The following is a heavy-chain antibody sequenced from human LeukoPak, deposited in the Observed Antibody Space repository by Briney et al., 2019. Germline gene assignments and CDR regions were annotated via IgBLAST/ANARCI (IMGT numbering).Heavy chain of an antibody. D-gene: IGHD3-22*01. CDR1: GGSFSGYY. Sequence: KPSETLSLTCAVYGGSFSGYYWSWIRQPPGKGLEWIGEINHSGSTNYNPSLKSRVTISVDKSKNQFSLKLSSVTAADTAVYYCARGRDYYDSSGYRFDPWGQGTLVTVSS. V-gene: IGHV4-34*01. CDR2: INHSGST. J-gene: IGHJ5*02. CDR3: ARGRDYYDSSGYRFDP.